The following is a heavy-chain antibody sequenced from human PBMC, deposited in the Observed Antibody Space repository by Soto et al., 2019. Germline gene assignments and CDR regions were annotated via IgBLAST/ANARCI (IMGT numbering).Heavy chain of an antibody. Sequence: GGSLRLSCAASGFTFSSYAMHWVRQAPGKGLEWVAVISYDGSNKYYADSVKGRFTISRDNSKNTLYLQMNSLRAEDTAVYYCARGAGDFWSGYSTEAFDYWGQGTLVTVSS. D-gene: IGHD3-3*01. CDR2: ISYDGSNK. J-gene: IGHJ4*02. CDR3: ARGAGDFWSGYSTEAFDY. CDR1: GFTFSSYA. V-gene: IGHV3-30-3*01.